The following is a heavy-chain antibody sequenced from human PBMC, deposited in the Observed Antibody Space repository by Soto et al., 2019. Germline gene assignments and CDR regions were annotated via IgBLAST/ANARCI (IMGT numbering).Heavy chain of an antibody. CDR2: IYYSGST. J-gene: IGHJ4*02. CDR1: GDSISSYY. CDR3: ARETKLMTYYDFWSGYYYFYL. V-gene: IGHV4-59*01. D-gene: IGHD3-3*01. Sequence: SKNLYITSTVYGDSISSYYWSWIRQPPGKGLEWIGYIYYSGSTNYNPSLKSRVTISVDTSKNQFSLKLSSVTAADTAVYYCARETKLMTYYDFWSGYYYFYLWGQVTL.